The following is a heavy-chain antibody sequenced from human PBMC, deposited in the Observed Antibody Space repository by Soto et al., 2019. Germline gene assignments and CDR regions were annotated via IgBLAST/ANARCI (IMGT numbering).Heavy chain of an antibody. D-gene: IGHD1-7*01. CDR2: IYYSGST. Sequence: SETLSLTCTVSGGSISSGDYYWSWIRQPPGKGLEWIGYIYYSGSTYYNPSLKSRVTISVDTSKNQFSLKLSSVTAADTAVYYCARDITGTTGDYFDYWGQGTLVTVSS. CDR3: ARDITGTTGDYFDY. CDR1: GGSISSGDYY. V-gene: IGHV4-30-4*01. J-gene: IGHJ4*02.